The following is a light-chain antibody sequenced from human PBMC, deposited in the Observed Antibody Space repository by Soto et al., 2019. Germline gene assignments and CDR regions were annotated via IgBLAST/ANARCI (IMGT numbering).Light chain of an antibody. CDR2: GAS. CDR1: QSLSSIY. CDR3: QQYGSSPYT. J-gene: IGKJ2*01. Sequence: EIVLTQSPGTLSLSPGERATLSCRASQSLSSIYLAWYQQKPGQAPRLLIYGASTRATGIPDRFSGSASGTDFTLTISRLEPEDFAVYYCQQYGSSPYTFGQGTNLEIK. V-gene: IGKV3-20*01.